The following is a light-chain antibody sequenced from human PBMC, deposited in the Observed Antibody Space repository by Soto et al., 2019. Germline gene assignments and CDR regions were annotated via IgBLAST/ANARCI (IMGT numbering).Light chain of an antibody. CDR1: QGISSD. J-gene: IGKJ4*01. CDR2: DAS. V-gene: IGKV1-27*01. CDR3: QQVNSYPLT. Sequence: DVQVTQSPSSVSASVGDRVTITCRASQGISSDLAWYQQKPGKVPKLLIYDASTLQSGVPSRFSGTGSATEFTLTISSLQPEDFATYYCQQVNSYPLTFGGGTKVDIK.